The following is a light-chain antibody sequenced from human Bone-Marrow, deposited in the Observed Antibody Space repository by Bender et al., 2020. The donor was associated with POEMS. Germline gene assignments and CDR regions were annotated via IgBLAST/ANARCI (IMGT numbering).Light chain of an antibody. Sequence: QSALTQPASVSGSPGQSITISCTGASSDVGAYNLVSWYQQHPGKAPKLLIYEVRKRPSGVSYRFSGSKSGNTASLTISGLQADDEAVYYCCSFAGSSTRFGTGTKVTVL. J-gene: IGLJ1*01. V-gene: IGLV2-23*02. CDR3: CSFAGSSTR. CDR1: SSDVGAYNL. CDR2: EVR.